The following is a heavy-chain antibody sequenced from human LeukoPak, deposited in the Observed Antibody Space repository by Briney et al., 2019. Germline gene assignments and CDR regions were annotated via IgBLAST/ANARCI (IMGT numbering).Heavy chain of an antibody. Sequence: GGSLRLSCAASGFPFSRYAMSWVRQTPEKGLEWVSVISGSDGSTYYADSVKGRFTISRDDSRNTMYLQMNNLRAEDTAVYYCAKQVNCDITTCYAGMPPDYWGQGTLVTVSS. CDR3: AKQVNCDITTCYAGMPPDY. D-gene: IGHD2/OR15-2a*01. V-gene: IGHV3-23*01. J-gene: IGHJ4*02. CDR2: ISGSDGST. CDR1: GFPFSRYA.